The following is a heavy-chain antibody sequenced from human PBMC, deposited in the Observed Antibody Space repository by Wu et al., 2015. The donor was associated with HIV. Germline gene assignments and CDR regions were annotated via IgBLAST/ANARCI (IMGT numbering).Heavy chain of an antibody. CDR1: GGTFSRYA. D-gene: IGHD3-10*01. J-gene: IGHJ6*02. Sequence: QVQLVQSGAEVKKPGSSVKVSCKASGGTFSRYAISWVRQAPGQGLEWMGGIVPILGTTHFAQKFQGRVTITADESTSISYMELSSLRSEDTAVYYCARDLARETMIRDRPRYGLDVWGQGTTVTVSS. V-gene: IGHV1-69*12. CDR3: ARDLARETMIRDRPRYGLDV. CDR2: IVPILGTT.